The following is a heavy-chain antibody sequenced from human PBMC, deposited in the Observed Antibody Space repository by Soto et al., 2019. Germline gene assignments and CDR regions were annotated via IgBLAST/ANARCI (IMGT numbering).Heavy chain of an antibody. CDR2: IIPIFGTA. CDR3: ARESSRGAMVRGVVYFDY. V-gene: IGHV1-69*13. Sequence: EASVKVSCKASGGTFSSYAISWVRQAPGQGLEWMGGIIPIFGTANYAQKFQGRVTITADESTSTAYMELSSLRSEDTAVYYCARESSRGAMVRGVVYFDYWGQGTLVTVSS. D-gene: IGHD3-10*01. CDR1: GGTFSSYA. J-gene: IGHJ4*02.